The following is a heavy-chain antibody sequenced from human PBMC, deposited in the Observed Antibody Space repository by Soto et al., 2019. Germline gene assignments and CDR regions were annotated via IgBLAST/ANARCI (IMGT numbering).Heavy chain of an antibody. Sequence: SETLSLTCTVSGGSISSSYWSWIRQSPGKGLEWIGCIFCSGRTDYNPSLKSRVTTSVDPSKNQFSLKLTSVTAADTAVYYCARHLEYCGGDCYSLYYFDYWGQGTLVTVSS. J-gene: IGHJ4*02. CDR1: GGSISSSY. V-gene: IGHV4-59*08. D-gene: IGHD2-21*02. CDR2: IFCSGRT. CDR3: ARHLEYCGGDCYSLYYFDY.